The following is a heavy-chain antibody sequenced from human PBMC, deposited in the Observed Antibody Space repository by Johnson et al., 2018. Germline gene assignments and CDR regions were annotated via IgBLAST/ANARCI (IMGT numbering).Heavy chain of an antibody. D-gene: IGHD3-10*01. CDR1: GFTFDDYA. J-gene: IGHJ3*02. CDR2: ISWNSGSI. V-gene: IGHV3-9*01. Sequence: VQLQESGGALVQPGRSLRLSCAASGFTFDDYAMHWVRQAPGKGLEWVSGISWNSGSIVYADSVKGRFTISRDNAKNSLYLQLNSLRPEDTAFYYCAKGLWFGELSLDDAFDIWGQGTMVTVSS. CDR3: AKGLWFGELSLDDAFDI.